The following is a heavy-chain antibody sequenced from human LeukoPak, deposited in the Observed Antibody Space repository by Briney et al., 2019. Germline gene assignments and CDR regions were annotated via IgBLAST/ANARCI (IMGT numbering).Heavy chain of an antibody. D-gene: IGHD3-10*01. V-gene: IGHV4-34*01. CDR1: GGSFSGYY. Sequence: SETLSLTCAVYGGSFSGYYWNWIRQPPGKGLEWIGEINHSGSTNYNPSLKSRVTISVDTSKNQFSLKLSSVTAADTAVYYCATGWRGTLGSGSSDYWGQGTLVTVSS. CDR2: INHSGST. J-gene: IGHJ4*02. CDR3: ATGWRGTLGSGSSDY.